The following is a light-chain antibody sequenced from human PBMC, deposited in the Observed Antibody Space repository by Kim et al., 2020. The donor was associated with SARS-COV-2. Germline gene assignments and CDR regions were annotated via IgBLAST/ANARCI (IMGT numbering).Light chain of an antibody. Sequence: SWSPGQTASITCSGSKLGDKYAYWYQKKPGQSPILVIYQHTKRPSGISQRFSGSSFGNTATLTISRAQTMDEADYYCQAWDSSTAVFGGGTQLTVL. V-gene: IGLV3-1*01. J-gene: IGLJ3*02. CDR1: KLGDKY. CDR2: QHT. CDR3: QAWDSSTAV.